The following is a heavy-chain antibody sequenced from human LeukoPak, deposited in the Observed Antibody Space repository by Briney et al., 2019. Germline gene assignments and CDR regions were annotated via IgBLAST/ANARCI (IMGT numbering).Heavy chain of an antibody. Sequence: GGSLRLSCVASGFSFSSYSMNWVCQDPGKGLEWVSYISSSSSTIYYADSVKGRFTISRDNAKNSLYLQMNSLRAEDTAVYYCARGGYYYDSSGYYWGQGTLVTVSS. J-gene: IGHJ4*02. V-gene: IGHV3-48*01. D-gene: IGHD3-22*01. CDR3: ARGGYYYDSSGYY. CDR1: GFSFSSYS. CDR2: ISSSSSTI.